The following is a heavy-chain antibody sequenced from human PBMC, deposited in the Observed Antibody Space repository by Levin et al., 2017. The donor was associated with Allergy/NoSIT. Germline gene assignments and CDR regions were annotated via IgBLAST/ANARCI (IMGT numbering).Heavy chain of an antibody. CDR3: AKDRADYGSGSLFDY. D-gene: IGHD3-10*01. CDR1: GFIFSSYG. CDR2: FTGGGGST. J-gene: IGHJ4*02. V-gene: IGHV3-23*01. Sequence: GGSLRLSCAASGFIFSSYGMSWVRQAPGKGMEWVSSFTGGGGSTYYADSVKGRFTISRDNSKNTVYLQMNSLRAEVTAVYYCAKDRADYGSGSLFDYWGQGTLVTVSS.